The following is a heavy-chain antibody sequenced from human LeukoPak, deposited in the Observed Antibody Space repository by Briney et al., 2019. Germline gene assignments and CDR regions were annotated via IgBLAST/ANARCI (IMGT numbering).Heavy chain of an antibody. CDR1: GFTFSSYS. V-gene: IGHV3-30*05. CDR3: ARERDGLDI. Sequence: GGSLRLSCAASGFTFSSYSMNWVRQAPGKGLEWMALISYNGGFRYNADSVKGRFSISRDNSENTLSLQMNSLRAEDTALYYCARERDGLDIWGQGTVVTVS. J-gene: IGHJ3*02. CDR2: ISYNGGFR.